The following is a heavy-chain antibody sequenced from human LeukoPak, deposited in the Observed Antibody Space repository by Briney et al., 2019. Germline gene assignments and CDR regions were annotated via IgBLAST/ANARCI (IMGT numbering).Heavy chain of an antibody. CDR1: GFTFSSYA. Sequence: PGGSLRLSCAASGFTFSSYAMSWVRQAPGKGLEWVSAISGSGGSTYYADSVKGRFTISRDNSKNTLYLQMNSLRAEDTAVYYCAKVQQPYGYYYGMDVWGKGTTVTVSS. CDR3: AKVQQPYGYYYGMDV. CDR2: ISGSGGST. J-gene: IGHJ6*04. V-gene: IGHV3-23*01. D-gene: IGHD6-13*01.